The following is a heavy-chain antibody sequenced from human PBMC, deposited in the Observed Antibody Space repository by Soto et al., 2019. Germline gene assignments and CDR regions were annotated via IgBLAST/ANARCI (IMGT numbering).Heavy chain of an antibody. J-gene: IGHJ4*02. Sequence: EVQLVESGGGFVQPGRSLRLSCAASGFTFDDYAMHWVRQAPGKGLEWVSGISWNSGSIGYADSVKGRFTISRDNAKNSLYLQMNSLRAEDTALYYCAKDSLGGYYFDYWGQGTLVTVSS. CDR3: AKDSLGGYYFDY. D-gene: IGHD1-26*01. CDR2: ISWNSGSI. CDR1: GFTFDDYA. V-gene: IGHV3-9*01.